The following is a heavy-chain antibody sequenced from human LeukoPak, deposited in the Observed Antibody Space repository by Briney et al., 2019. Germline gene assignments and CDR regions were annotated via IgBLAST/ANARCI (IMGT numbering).Heavy chain of an antibody. V-gene: IGHV1-18*01. CDR1: GYTFTSYG. Sequence: ASVKVSCKASGYTFTSYGISWVRQAPGQGLEWMGWISAYNGNTNYAQKLQGRVTMTTDTSTSTAYMELRSLRSDDTAVYYCARAIMITFGGGGYFDYWGQGTLVTVSS. D-gene: IGHD3-16*01. J-gene: IGHJ4*02. CDR2: ISAYNGNT. CDR3: ARAIMITFGGGGYFDY.